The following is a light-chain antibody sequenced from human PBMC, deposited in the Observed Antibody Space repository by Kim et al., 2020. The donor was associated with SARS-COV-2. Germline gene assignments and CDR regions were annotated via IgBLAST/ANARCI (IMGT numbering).Light chain of an antibody. V-gene: IGLV1-40*01. CDR3: QSYDSSLSGSGAHVV. CDR1: SSNIGAGYD. Sequence: QSVLTQPPSVSGAPGQRVTISCTGSSSNIGAGYDVHWYQQLPGTAPKLLIYGNSNRPSGVPDRFSGSKSGTSASLAITGLQAEDEADYYCQSYDSSLSGSGAHVVFGGGTQLTVL. J-gene: IGLJ2*01. CDR2: GNS.